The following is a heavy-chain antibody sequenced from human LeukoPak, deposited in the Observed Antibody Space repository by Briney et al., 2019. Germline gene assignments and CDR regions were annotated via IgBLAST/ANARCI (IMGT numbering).Heavy chain of an antibody. Sequence: GGSLRLSCAASGLTVSSSYMSWVRQAPGKGLEWVSIIYSDGSTYYADSMKGRFTISRDNSKNTLYLQVNSLRAEDTAMYYCARNILFAFDIWGQGTMVTVSS. V-gene: IGHV3-53*01. CDR2: IYSDGST. J-gene: IGHJ3*02. CDR3: ARNILFAFDI. CDR1: GLTVSSSY.